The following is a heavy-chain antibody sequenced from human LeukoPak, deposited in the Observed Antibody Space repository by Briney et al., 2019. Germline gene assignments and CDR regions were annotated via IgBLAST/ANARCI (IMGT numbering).Heavy chain of an antibody. CDR3: AREGGYSSSLY. D-gene: IGHD6-13*01. CDR1: GSTFSSYW. V-gene: IGHV3-7*03. CDR2: IKQDGSEK. J-gene: IGHJ4*02. Sequence: PGGSLRLSCAASGSTFSSYWMSWVRQAPGEGLEWVANIKQDGSEKYYVDSVKGRFTIPRDNAKNSLYLQMNSLRAEDTAVYYCAREGGYSSSLYWGQETLVTVSS.